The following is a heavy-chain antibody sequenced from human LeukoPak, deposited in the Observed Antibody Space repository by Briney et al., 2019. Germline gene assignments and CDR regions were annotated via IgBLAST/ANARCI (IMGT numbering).Heavy chain of an antibody. CDR1: GGSISSSSYY. V-gene: IGHV4-39*01. CDR3: ARTADPFRGYYFDY. D-gene: IGHD6-25*01. Sequence: PSETLSLTCTVSGGSISSSSYYWGWIRQPPGKGLEWIGSIYYSGSTYYNPSLKSRVTISVDTSKNQFSLKLSSVTAADTAVYYCARTADPFRGYYFDYWGQGTLVTVSS. CDR2: IYYSGST. J-gene: IGHJ4*02.